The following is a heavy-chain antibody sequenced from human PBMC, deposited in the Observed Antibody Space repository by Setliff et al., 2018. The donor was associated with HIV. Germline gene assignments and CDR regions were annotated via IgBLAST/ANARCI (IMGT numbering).Heavy chain of an antibody. J-gene: IGHJ4*02. D-gene: IGHD5-18*01. V-gene: IGHV1-69*05. CDR3: ARGQVVGYTYSGIEL. CDR1: GGTFSGSG. Sequence: SVKVSCKASGGTFSGSGINWVRQAPGRGFEWVGGLLPLFETTTYAQTFQGRVSITTDESTSTTYMELSSLRSDDTAVYYCARGQVVGYTYSGIELWGQGTLVTVSS. CDR2: LLPLFETT.